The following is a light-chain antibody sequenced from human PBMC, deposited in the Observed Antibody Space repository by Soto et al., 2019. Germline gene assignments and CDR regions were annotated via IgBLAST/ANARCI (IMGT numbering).Light chain of an antibody. J-gene: IGKJ1*01. Sequence: IQMTQSPSTLSASVGDRVTITCRASQSISYWLAWYQQKPGKAPKLLIYEASDLESGVPFRFSGSGSGTEFTLTISSLQPDDFATYYCQQFNSYPWTFGQGTKVEIK. CDR3: QQFNSYPWT. CDR2: EAS. CDR1: QSISYW. V-gene: IGKV1-5*03.